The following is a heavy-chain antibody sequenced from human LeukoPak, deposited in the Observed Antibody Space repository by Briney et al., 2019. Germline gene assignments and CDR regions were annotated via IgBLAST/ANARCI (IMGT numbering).Heavy chain of an antibody. J-gene: IGHJ4*02. CDR1: GFTFNNYA. CDR2: ISSSSSYI. CDR3: ASGGVGATGY. D-gene: IGHD1-26*01. Sequence: GGSLRLSCAASGFTFNNYAMSWVRQAPGKGLEWVSSISSSSSYIYYADSVKGRFTISRDNAKNSLYLQMNSLRAEDTAVYYCASGGVGATGYWGQGTLVTVSS. V-gene: IGHV3-21*01.